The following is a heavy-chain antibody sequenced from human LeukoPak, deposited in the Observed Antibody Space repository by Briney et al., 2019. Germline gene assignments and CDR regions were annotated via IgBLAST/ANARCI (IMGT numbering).Heavy chain of an antibody. Sequence: GASVKVSCKASGYTFTSYYMHWVRQAPGQGLEWMGIINPSGGSTSYAQKFQGRVTMTRDTSTSTVYMELSSLRSEDTAVYYCARDGLLQPGIAAAADSLNWFDPWGQGTLVTVSS. D-gene: IGHD6-13*01. CDR1: GYTFTSYY. CDR3: ARDGLLQPGIAAAADSLNWFDP. J-gene: IGHJ5*02. CDR2: INPSGGST. V-gene: IGHV1-46*01.